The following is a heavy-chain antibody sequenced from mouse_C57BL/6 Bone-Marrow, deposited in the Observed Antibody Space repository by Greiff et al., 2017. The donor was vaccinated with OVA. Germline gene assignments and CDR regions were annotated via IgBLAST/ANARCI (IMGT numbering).Heavy chain of an antibody. V-gene: IGHV1-76*01. CDR3: GIYDYGSSLYYYARDY. CDR1: GYTFTDYY. Sequence: VQVVESGAELVRPGASVKLSCKASGYTFTDYYINWVKQRPGQGLEWIARLSPGSGNTYYTEKFKGKATLTAEKSSSTAYMQLSSLTSDDSAVYFCGIYDYGSSLYYYARDYWGQGTSVTVSS. D-gene: IGHD1-1*01. CDR2: LSPGSGNT. J-gene: IGHJ4*01.